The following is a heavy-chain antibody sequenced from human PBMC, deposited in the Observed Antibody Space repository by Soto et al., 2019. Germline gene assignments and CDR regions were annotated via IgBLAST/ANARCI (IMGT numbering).Heavy chain of an antibody. J-gene: IGHJ4*02. CDR2: ISWDGGST. D-gene: IGHD2-2*01. CDR1: GFTLDDYT. Sequence: PGGSLRLSCAASGFTLDDYTMHWVRQAPGKGLEWVSLISWDGGSTYYADSGKGRFTISRDNSKNSLYLQMNSLRTEDTALYYCAKGQYCSSTSCRTAFDYWGQGTLVTVSS. V-gene: IGHV3-43*01. CDR3: AKGQYCSSTSCRTAFDY.